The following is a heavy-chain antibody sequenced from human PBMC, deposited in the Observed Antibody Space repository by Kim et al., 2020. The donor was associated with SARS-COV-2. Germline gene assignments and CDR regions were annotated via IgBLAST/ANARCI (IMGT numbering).Heavy chain of an antibody. Sequence: SETLSLTCTVSGGSISSSSYYWGWIRQPPGKGLEWIGSIYYSGSTSYNPSLKSRVTISVDTSKNQFSLKLSSVTAADTAVYYCARVDGYNYGYYFDYWGQGTLVTVSS. V-gene: IGHV4-39*07. CDR2: IYYSGST. CDR3: ARVDGYNYGYYFDY. D-gene: IGHD5-12*01. CDR1: GGSISSSSYY. J-gene: IGHJ4*02.